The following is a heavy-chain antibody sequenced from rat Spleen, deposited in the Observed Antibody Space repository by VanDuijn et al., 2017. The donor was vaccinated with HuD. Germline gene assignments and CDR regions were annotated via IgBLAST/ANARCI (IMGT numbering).Heavy chain of an antibody. J-gene: IGHJ2*01. CDR1: GFSLISYA. Sequence: QVQLRESGPGLVQPSQTLSLTCTVSGFSLISYAVNWVRQPPGKGLEWMGGIWGDGSTSYNSAPKSRLSISWDTAKSQVFLEVNSLQAEDTAIYFCTIHPRYWGQGVMVTVSS. CDR3: TIHPRY. V-gene: IGHV2-13*01. CDR2: IWGDGST. D-gene: IGHD3-1*01.